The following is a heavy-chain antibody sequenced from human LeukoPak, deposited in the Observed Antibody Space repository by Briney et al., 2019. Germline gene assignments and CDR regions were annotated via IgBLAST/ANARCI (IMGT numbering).Heavy chain of an antibody. D-gene: IGHD3-10*01. J-gene: IGHJ6*03. V-gene: IGHV3-15*01. CDR1: GFTFSNAW. CDR2: IKSKTDGGTT. CDR3: TTVRGEITMVRGVTAHYYYMDV. Sequence: GGSLRLSCAASGFTFSNAWMSWVRQAPGKGLEWVGRIKSKTDGGTTDYAAPVKGRFTISRDDSKNTLYLQMNSLKTEDTAVYYCTTVRGEITMVRGVTAHYYYMDVWGKGTTVTVSS.